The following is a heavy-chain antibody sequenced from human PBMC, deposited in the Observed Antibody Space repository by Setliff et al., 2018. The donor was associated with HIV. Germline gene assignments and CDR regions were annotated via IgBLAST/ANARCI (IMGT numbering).Heavy chain of an antibody. V-gene: IGHV5-51*01. Sequence: GESLTISCKGFGYTFSTHWIGWIRQMPGKGLEWMGIINPRDSDARYSPALQGHFTFSADKSISTAYLQWSSLKASDTAMYFCATARPGGSPTLDFDYWGQGTLGTVS. D-gene: IGHD1-26*01. CDR3: ATARPGGSPTLDFDY. CDR1: GYTFSTHW. J-gene: IGHJ4*02. CDR2: INPRDSDA.